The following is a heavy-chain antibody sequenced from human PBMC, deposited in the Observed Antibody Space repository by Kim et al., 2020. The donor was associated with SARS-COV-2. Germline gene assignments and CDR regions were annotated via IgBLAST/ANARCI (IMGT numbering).Heavy chain of an antibody. J-gene: IGHJ6*03. D-gene: IGHD2-2*01. CDR1: GFTFSDYY. V-gene: IGHV3-11*01. CDR3: AREEYQLPYYYYYDMDV. CDR2: ISSSGSTI. Sequence: GGSLRLSCAASGFTFSDYYMSWIRQAPGKGLEWVSYISSSGSTIYYADSVKGRFTISRDNAKNSLYLQMNSLRAEDTAVYYCAREEYQLPYYYYYDMDVWGKGTTVTVSS.